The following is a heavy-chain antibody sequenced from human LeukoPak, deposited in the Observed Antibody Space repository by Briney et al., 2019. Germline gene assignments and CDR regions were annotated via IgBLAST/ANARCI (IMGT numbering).Heavy chain of an antibody. CDR1: GFTFSSYE. Sequence: SGGSLRLSCAASGFTFSSYEMNWVRQAPGKGLEWVSYISSSGSTIYYADSVKGRFTISRDNAKNKLYLQMNSLRAEDTAVYYCAREPGGYDSSGYYYRNAFDIWGQGTMVTVSS. CDR3: AREPGGYDSSGYYYRNAFDI. J-gene: IGHJ3*02. CDR2: ISSSGSTI. V-gene: IGHV3-48*03. D-gene: IGHD3-22*01.